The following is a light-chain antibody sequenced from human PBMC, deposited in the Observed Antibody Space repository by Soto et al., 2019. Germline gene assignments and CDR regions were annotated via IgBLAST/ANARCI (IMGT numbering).Light chain of an antibody. CDR3: CSYAGRYTLDVV. Sequence: QSVLTQPRSVSGSPGQSVTISCTGTSSDVGGYDYVSWYQQHPGKAPKLMIYDVSKRPSGVPDRFSGSKSGNTASLTISGIQAEDEADYYCCSYAGRYTLDVVFGGGTKLTVL. J-gene: IGLJ2*01. CDR2: DVS. CDR1: SSDVGGYDY. V-gene: IGLV2-11*01.